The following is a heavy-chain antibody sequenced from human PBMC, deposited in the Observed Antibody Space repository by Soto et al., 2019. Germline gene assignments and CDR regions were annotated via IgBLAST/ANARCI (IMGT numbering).Heavy chain of an antibody. CDR1: GFTFSSYS. D-gene: IGHD2-2*03. CDR3: AKDRSLDIVVVPAAIVAFYYYYGMDV. CDR2: ISGSGGST. J-gene: IGHJ6*02. Sequence: GGSLRLSCAASGFTFSSYSMSWVRQAPGKGLEWVSAISGSGGSTYYADSVKGRFTISRDNSKNTLYLQMNSLRAEDTAVYYCAKDRSLDIVVVPAAIVAFYYYYGMDVWGQGTTVTVSS. V-gene: IGHV3-23*01.